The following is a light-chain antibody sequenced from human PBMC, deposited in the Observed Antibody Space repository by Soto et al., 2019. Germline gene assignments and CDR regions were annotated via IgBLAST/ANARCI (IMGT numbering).Light chain of an antibody. CDR1: SSDVGGYNY. CDR3: NSYAGSNNMV. Sequence: QSALTQPPSASGSPGQSVTISCTGTSSDVGGYNYVSWFQQHPGEAPKLIIYEVSERPSGVPERFSGSKSGNTASLTVSGLRPEDEADYYCNSYAGSNNMVFRGGTKVTVL. V-gene: IGLV2-8*01. CDR2: EVS. J-gene: IGLJ3*02.